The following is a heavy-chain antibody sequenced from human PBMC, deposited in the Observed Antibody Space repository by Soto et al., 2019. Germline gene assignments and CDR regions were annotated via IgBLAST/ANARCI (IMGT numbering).Heavy chain of an antibody. V-gene: IGHV1-8*01. CDR1: GYTFTSYD. D-gene: IGHD1-7*01. CDR3: ARDLLSGTGADY. CDR2: MNPNSGNT. Sequence: ASVKVSCKASGYTFTSYDIIWARQATGQGLEWMGWMNPNSGNTGYAQKFQGRVTMTRNTSISTANLELSSLTSEDTAVYYCARDLLSGTGADYWGQGTLVTVSS. J-gene: IGHJ4*02.